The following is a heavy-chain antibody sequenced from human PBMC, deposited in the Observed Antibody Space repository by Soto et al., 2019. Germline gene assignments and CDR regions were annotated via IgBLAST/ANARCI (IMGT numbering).Heavy chain of an antibody. CDR2: IHHSGTV. CDR3: VNSVPATTWQYSGMDV. D-gene: IGHD1-26*01. Sequence: QVRLQESGPGLGEPSGTLSLKCAGSGYSVSSNSCWSWDRQAPGTGLEWIGEIHHSGTVNYNPSLASRVSVSVDKYRDQLSLNLKSVTAADTAVYYCVNSVPATTWQYSGMDVWGQGTTVTVSS. J-gene: IGHJ6*02. V-gene: IGHV4-4*02. CDR1: GYSVSSNSC.